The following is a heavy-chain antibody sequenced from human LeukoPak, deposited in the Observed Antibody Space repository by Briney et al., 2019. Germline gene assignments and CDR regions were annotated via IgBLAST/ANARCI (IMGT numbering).Heavy chain of an antibody. Sequence: GGSLRLSCAASGFTFSSYWMSWVRQAPGKGLEWVANIKQDGSEEYYVDSVKGRFTISRDNAKNSLYLQMNSLRAEDTAVYYCVTVTIDDAFDIWGQGTMVTVSS. CDR3: VTVTIDDAFDI. CDR1: GFTFSSYW. D-gene: IGHD4-17*01. V-gene: IGHV3-7*01. J-gene: IGHJ3*02. CDR2: IKQDGSEE.